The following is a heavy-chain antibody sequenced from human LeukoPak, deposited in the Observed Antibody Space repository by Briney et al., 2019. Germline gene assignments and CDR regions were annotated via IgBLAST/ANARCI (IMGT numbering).Heavy chain of an antibody. CDR2: IIPIFGIV. Sequence: ASVKVSCKASGGTFSSYAISWVRQAPGQGLEWMGRIIPIFGIVNYAQKFQGRVTITADKSTSTAYMELSSLRSEDTAVYYCARDDSSSYNYYYYYGMDVWGQGTTVTVSS. J-gene: IGHJ6*02. CDR3: ARDDSSSYNYYYYYGMDV. CDR1: GGTFSSYA. V-gene: IGHV1-69*04. D-gene: IGHD6-13*01.